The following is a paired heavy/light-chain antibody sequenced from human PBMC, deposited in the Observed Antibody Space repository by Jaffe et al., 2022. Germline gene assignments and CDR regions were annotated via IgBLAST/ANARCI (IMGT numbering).Heavy chain of an antibody. CDR3: ARHEGNTYSSGRGYFDY. J-gene: IGHJ4*02. D-gene: IGHD6-19*01. CDR1: GGTIVSDNHH. V-gene: IGHV4-39*01. Sequence: QLQLQESGPGLVKPSETLSLSCTVSGGTIVSDNHHWGWIRQSPGKGLEWIGSISHSGSTYYNPSLKSRNTISVDTSENRFSLRLSSVTAADTAVYYCARHEGNTYSSGRGYFDYWGQGTLVTVSS. CDR2: ISHSGST.
Light chain of an antibody. CDR1: QGISNY. J-gene: IGKJ4*01. CDR3: QQYYSYPLT. V-gene: IGKV1-16*01. CDR2: AAS. Sequence: DIQMTQSPSSLSASEGDRVTITCRASQGISNYLAWFQQKPGKAPRSLIFAASNLKSGVPSRFSGSGSGTDFTLTISSLQPEDFATYYCQQYYSYPLTFGGGTKVETK.